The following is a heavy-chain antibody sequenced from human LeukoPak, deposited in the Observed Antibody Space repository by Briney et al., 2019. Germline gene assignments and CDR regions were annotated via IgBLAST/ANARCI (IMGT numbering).Heavy chain of an antibody. V-gene: IGHV3-23*01. CDR3: AKVVFLLSGRGDDY. CDR2: ISGSGGST. D-gene: IGHD2-15*01. Sequence: GGSLRLSCSAAGFTFTSYAMTWVRHAPGKGLEWVSAISGSGGSTYYADSVKGRFTISRDNSKNTLYLQMNSLRAEDTAIYYCAKVVFLLSGRGDDYWGQGTLVTVSS. CDR1: GFTFTSYA. J-gene: IGHJ4*02.